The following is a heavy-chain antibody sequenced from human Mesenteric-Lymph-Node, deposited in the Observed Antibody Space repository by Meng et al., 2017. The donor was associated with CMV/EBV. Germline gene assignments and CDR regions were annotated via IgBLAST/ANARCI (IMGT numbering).Heavy chain of an antibody. D-gene: IGHD4-17*01. Sequence: SETLSLTCAVYGGSFSGYYWSWIRQPPGKGLEWIGSIYYSGSTYYNPSLKSRVTISVDTSKNQFSLKLSSVTTADTAVYYCARHVTYGDYARSVLSGYNWFDPWGQGTLVTVSS. CDR3: ARHVTYGDYARSVLSGYNWFDP. CDR2: IYYSGST. CDR1: GGSFSGYY. V-gene: IGHV4-34*01. J-gene: IGHJ5*02.